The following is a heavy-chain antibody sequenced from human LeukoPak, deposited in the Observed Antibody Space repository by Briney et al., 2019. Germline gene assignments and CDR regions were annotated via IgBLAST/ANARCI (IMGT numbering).Heavy chain of an antibody. CDR2: IYYSGST. D-gene: IGHD5-18*01. J-gene: IGHJ4*02. V-gene: IGHV4-39*01. CDR1: GGSISSSSYY. CDR3: ASRRGYTLDY. Sequence: SETLSLTCTVSGGSISSSSYYWGWIRQPPGKGLEWIGSIYYSGSTYYNPSLKSRVTISVDTSKNQFSLKLSSVTAADTAVYYCASRRGYTLDYWGRGTLVTVSS.